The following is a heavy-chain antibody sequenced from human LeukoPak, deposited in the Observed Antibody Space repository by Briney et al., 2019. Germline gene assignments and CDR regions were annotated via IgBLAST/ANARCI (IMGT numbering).Heavy chain of an antibody. CDR2: INHSGST. Sequence: RASETLSLTCAVYGGSFSGYYWSWIRQPPGKGLEWIGEINHSGSTNYNPSLKSRVTISVDTSKNQFSLKLSSVTAADTAVYYCARILEISGIDYWGQGTLVTVSS. CDR1: GGSFSGYY. J-gene: IGHJ4*02. CDR3: ARILEISGIDY. V-gene: IGHV4-34*01. D-gene: IGHD3-10*01.